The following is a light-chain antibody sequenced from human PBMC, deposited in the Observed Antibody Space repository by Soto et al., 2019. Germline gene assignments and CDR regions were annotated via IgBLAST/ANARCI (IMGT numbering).Light chain of an antibody. CDR2: DAS. CDR1: QSISSW. CDR3: QQYNSYLWT. Sequence: DIQMTQSPSTLSASVGDRDTITCRASQSISSWLAWYQQKPGKAPKLLIYDASSLESGVPSRFSGSGSGTEFTLTISSLQHDDFATYYCQQYNSYLWTFGQGAKVDIK. V-gene: IGKV1-5*01. J-gene: IGKJ1*01.